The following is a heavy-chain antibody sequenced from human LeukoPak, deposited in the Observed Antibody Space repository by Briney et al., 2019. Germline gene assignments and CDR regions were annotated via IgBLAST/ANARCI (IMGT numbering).Heavy chain of an antibody. CDR2: IYYTGST. D-gene: IGHD3-22*01. CDR1: GGSINNYY. CDR3: ARHRGSGYPYFDY. V-gene: IGHV4-59*01. Sequence: SETLSLTCTVSGGSINNYYWSWIRQPPGKGLEWIGYIYYTGSTNYNPSLKSRVTMSVDTSKSHFSLKMSTLTAADTAVYYCARHRGSGYPYFDYWGQGTLVTVSS. J-gene: IGHJ4*02.